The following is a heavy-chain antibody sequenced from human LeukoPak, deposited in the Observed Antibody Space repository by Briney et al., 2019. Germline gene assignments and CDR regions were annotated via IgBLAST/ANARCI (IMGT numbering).Heavy chain of an antibody. CDR2: IKSKTDGGTT. J-gene: IGHJ4*02. V-gene: IGHV3-15*01. Sequence: GGSLRLSCAASGFTFSNAWMSWVRQAPGKGLEWVGRIKSKTDGGTTDYAAPVKGRFTISRDDSKNTLYLQMNSLRAEDTAVYYCAKGGNTAMVSADFDYWGQGTLVTVSS. CDR3: AKGGNTAMVSADFDY. D-gene: IGHD5-18*01. CDR1: GFTFSNAW.